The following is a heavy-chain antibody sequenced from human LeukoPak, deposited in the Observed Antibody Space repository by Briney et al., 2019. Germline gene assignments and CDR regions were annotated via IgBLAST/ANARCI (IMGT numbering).Heavy chain of an antibody. CDR2: IRNDGTNK. Sequence: GGSLRLSCATSGFTFSTYAMHWVRQAPGKGLEWVASIRNDGTNKNHVDSVKGRFTISRDNSKNTLFLQMDSLRPEDTAIYYCARSWSGYYHYYMDVWGKGTTVTVSS. V-gene: IGHV3-30*02. D-gene: IGHD3-3*01. CDR3: ARSWSGYYHYYMDV. CDR1: GFTFSTYA. J-gene: IGHJ6*03.